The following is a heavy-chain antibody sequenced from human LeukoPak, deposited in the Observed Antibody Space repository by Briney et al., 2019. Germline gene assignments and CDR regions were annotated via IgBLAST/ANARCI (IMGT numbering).Heavy chain of an antibody. CDR3: ARLFDNGDYKKTFQI. D-gene: IGHD4-17*01. J-gene: IGHJ3*02. Sequence: PSETQSLTCRVFGGSMSRSTYYWAWIRQPPGKGLECIASIHYTGRAYYNPSLKSRATISADTSKNHFSLHLRTVTAADTAVYYCARLFDNGDYKKTFQIWVQGTMVTVSS. CDR2: IHYTGRA. CDR1: GGSMSRSTYY. V-gene: IGHV4-39*02.